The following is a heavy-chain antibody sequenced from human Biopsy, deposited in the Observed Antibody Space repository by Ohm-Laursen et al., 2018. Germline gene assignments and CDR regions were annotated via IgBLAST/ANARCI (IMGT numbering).Heavy chain of an antibody. V-gene: IGHV1-2*02. D-gene: IGHD3-3*01. J-gene: IGHJ5*01. CDR1: AYSFGDHR. CDR2: IDPKSGGT. Sequence: ASVKVSCKVSAYSFGDHRIHWVRQAPGQGLEWMGWIDPKSGGTNYAQKFQGRVTMTRDTSISTTYMELRRLTSDVTAVFYCARELGDFWGGRQFDFWGQGTLVTVSS. CDR3: ARELGDFWGGRQFDF.